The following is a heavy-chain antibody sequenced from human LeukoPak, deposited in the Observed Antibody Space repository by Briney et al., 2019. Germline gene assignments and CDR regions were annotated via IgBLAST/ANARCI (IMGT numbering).Heavy chain of an antibody. D-gene: IGHD3-22*01. CDR1: GGSISSYY. CDR3: ARGDRYYDSSGHFDY. V-gene: IGHV4-4*07. CDR2: IYTSGST. J-gene: IGHJ4*02. Sequence: SETLSLTCTVSGGSISSYYWSWIRQPAGKGLEWIGRIYTSGSTNYNPSLKSRVTMSVDTSKNQLSLKLSSVTAADTAVYYCARGDRYYDSSGHFDYWGQGTLVTVSS.